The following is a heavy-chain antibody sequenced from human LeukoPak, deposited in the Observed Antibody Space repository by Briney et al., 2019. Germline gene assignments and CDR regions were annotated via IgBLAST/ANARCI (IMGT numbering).Heavy chain of an antibody. CDR2: ISISGSTI. Sequence: GGSLRLSCAASAFTFSSYEMNWVRQAPGKGREWVSYISISGSTIHYADSVKGRFTISRNNAKNSLYLQMNSLRAEDTAVYYCARDRSWGSGYNYGMDVWGQGTTVIVSS. V-gene: IGHV3-48*03. J-gene: IGHJ6*02. CDR3: ARDRSWGSGYNYGMDV. D-gene: IGHD2-15*01. CDR1: AFTFSSYE.